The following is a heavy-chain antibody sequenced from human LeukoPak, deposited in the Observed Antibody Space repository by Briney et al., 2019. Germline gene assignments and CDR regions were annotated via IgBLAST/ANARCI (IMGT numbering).Heavy chain of an antibody. CDR3: ARDLGYSSGWYGLWYFDL. J-gene: IGHJ2*01. Sequence: SVKVSCKASGGTFSSYAISWVRQAPGQGLEWMGGIIPIFGTANYAQKFQGRVTITADESTSTAYMELSSLRSEDTAVYYCARDLGYSSGWYGLWYFDLWGRGTLVTASS. V-gene: IGHV1-69*13. CDR2: IIPIFGTA. CDR1: GGTFSSYA. D-gene: IGHD6-19*01.